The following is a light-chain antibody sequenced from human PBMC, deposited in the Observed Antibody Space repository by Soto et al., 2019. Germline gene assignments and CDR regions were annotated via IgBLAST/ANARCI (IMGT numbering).Light chain of an antibody. Sequence: EIVLTQYPATLSVSPGERATLSRRASQSVSSNLSWYQQIPCRAPRLLIYGASTRATGIPARFSASGSGTEFTLTISSLQSEDFAVYYCQQFNYWPPITVGQGTRLEIK. CDR1: QSVSSN. CDR3: QQFNYWPPIT. CDR2: GAS. V-gene: IGKV3-15*01. J-gene: IGKJ5*01.